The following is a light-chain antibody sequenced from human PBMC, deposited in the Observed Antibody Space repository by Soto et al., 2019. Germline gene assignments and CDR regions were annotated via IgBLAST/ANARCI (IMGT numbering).Light chain of an antibody. V-gene: IGKV1-27*01. Sequence: IQMTQSPSSLSASVGDRVIITCRASQGIGNPLAWYQQKAGRVPKLLMHSASTLLSGVPSRFSGSGSGTDFTLTISSLQPEDVATYYCQKYDSAPWTFGQGTKVDIK. CDR1: QGIGNP. CDR2: SAS. CDR3: QKYDSAPWT. J-gene: IGKJ1*01.